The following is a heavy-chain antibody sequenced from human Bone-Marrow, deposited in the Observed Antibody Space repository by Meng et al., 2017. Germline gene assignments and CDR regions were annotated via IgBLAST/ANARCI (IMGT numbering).Heavy chain of an antibody. CDR1: GGSISSYY. CDR3: ARDNVLLWFGEVRREYYFDY. D-gene: IGHD3-10*01. Sequence: SETLSLTCTVSGGSISSYYWSWIRQLPGKGLEWIGYIYYSGSTNYNPFLKSRVTISVDTSKNQFSLKLSSVTAADTAVYYGARDNVLLWFGEVRREYYFDYWGQGTLVTGAS. CDR2: IYYSGST. V-gene: IGHV4-59*01. J-gene: IGHJ4*02.